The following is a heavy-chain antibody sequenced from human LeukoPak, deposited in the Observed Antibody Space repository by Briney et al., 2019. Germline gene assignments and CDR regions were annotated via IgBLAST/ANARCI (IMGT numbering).Heavy chain of an antibody. CDR1: GYTFTGYY. CDR2: INPNSGGT. V-gene: IGHV1-2*02. Sequence: ASVKVSCKASGYTFTGYYMHWVRQAPGQGLEWMGWINPNSGGTNYAQKFQSRVTMTRDTSISTAYMELSRLGSDDTAVDYCARFGSIAAGLDYWGQGTLVTVSS. CDR3: ARFGSIAAGLDY. J-gene: IGHJ4*02. D-gene: IGHD6-13*01.